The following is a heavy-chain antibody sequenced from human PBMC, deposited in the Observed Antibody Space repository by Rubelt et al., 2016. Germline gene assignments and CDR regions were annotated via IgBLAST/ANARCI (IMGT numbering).Heavy chain of an antibody. CDR1: VGRSVVIT. Sequence: QVQLQQWGAGLLRSSETLSTVGRSVVITGVGSASPPGKGLEWIGEINHSGSTNYNSSLKSRVTMSVDVSKSQFSMKLSSVTAADTAVYYCARHSYGYLQPFRDFDYWGQGTLVTVSS. CDR2: INHSGST. CDR3: ARHSYGYLQPFRDFDY. D-gene: IGHD5-18*01. V-gene: IGHV4-34*01. J-gene: IGHJ4*02.